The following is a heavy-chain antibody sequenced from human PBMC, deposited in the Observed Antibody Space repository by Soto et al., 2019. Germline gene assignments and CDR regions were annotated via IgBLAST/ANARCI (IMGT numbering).Heavy chain of an antibody. Sequence: PGESLKISCNGSGYSFTSYWIGWVRQMPGKGLEWMGIIYPGDSDTRYSPSFQGQVTISADKSISTAYLQWSSLKASDTAMYYCARNGAAAAGRYYYYGMDVWGQGTTVTVSS. J-gene: IGHJ6*02. V-gene: IGHV5-51*01. D-gene: IGHD6-13*01. CDR3: ARNGAAAAGRYYYYGMDV. CDR2: IYPGDSDT. CDR1: GYSFTSYW.